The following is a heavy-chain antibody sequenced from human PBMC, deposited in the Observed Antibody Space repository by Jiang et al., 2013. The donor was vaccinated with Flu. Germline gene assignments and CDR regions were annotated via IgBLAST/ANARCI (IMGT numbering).Heavy chain of an antibody. D-gene: IGHD3-22*01. J-gene: IGHJ5*02. CDR3: ASETTGGYYYDSSGYLSGDNWFDP. V-gene: IGHV6-1*01. CDR2: TYYRSKWYN. Sequence: SQTLSLTCAISGDSVSSNSAAWNWIRQSPSRGLEWLGRTYYRSKWYNDYAVSVKSRITINPDTSKNQFSLQLNSVTPEDTAVYYCASETTGGYYYDSSGYLSGDNWFDPWGQGTLVTVSS. CDR1: GDSVSSNSAA.